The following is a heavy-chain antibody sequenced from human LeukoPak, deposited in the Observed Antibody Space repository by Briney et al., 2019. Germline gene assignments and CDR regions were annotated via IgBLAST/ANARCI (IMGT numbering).Heavy chain of an antibody. CDR1: GYTFTGYY. D-gene: IGHD3-16*02. Sequence: GASVKVSCKASGYTFTGYYMHWVRQAPGQGLEWMGWINPSSGGTNYAQKFQGRVTMTRDTSISTAYMELSRLRSDDTAVYYCARFGGVIAIDAFDIWGQGTMVTVSS. V-gene: IGHV1-2*02. J-gene: IGHJ3*02. CDR2: INPSSGGT. CDR3: ARFGGVIAIDAFDI.